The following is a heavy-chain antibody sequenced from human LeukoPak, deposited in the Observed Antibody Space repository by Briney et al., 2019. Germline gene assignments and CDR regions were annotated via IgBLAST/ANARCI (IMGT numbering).Heavy chain of an antibody. J-gene: IGHJ3*02. CDR1: GYTFTSYG. CDR2: ISAYNGNT. Sequence: GASVKVSCKASGYTFTSYGISWVRQAPGQGLEWMGWISAYNGNTNYAQKLQGRVTMTTGTSTSTAYTELRSLRSDDTAVYYCARGIGSESTNNAFDIWGQGTMVTVSS. D-gene: IGHD3-10*01. V-gene: IGHV1-18*01. CDR3: ARGIGSESTNNAFDI.